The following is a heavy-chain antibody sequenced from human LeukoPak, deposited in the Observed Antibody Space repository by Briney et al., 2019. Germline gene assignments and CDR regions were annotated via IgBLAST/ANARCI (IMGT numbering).Heavy chain of an antibody. J-gene: IGHJ4*02. V-gene: IGHV3-23*01. D-gene: IGHD6-19*01. CDR3: ASSTRAVAGNFDY. CDR2: ISGSGGST. Sequence: GGSLRLSCAASGCTFSSYAMSWVRQAPGKGLEWVSAISGSGGSTYYADSVKGRFTISRDNSKNTLYLQMNSLRAEDTAVYYCASSTRAVAGNFDYWGQGTLVTVSS. CDR1: GCTFSSYA.